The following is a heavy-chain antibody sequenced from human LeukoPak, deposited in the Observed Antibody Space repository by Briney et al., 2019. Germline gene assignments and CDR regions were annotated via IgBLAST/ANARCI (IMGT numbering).Heavy chain of an antibody. Sequence: GGSLSLSCAASGFTFSSYSMNWVRQAPGKGLEWVSSISSSSSYIYYADSVKGRFTISRDNAKNSLYLQMNSLRAEDTAVYYCARDNNYGSGSYYYWGQGTLVTVSS. J-gene: IGHJ4*02. V-gene: IGHV3-21*01. CDR1: GFTFSSYS. CDR3: ARDNNYGSGSYYY. CDR2: ISSSSSYI. D-gene: IGHD3-10*01.